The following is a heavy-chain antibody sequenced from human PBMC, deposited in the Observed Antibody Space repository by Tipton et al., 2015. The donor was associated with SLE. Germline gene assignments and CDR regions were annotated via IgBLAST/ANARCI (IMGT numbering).Heavy chain of an antibody. V-gene: IGHV3-21*01. D-gene: IGHD3-10*01. CDR2: ISSSSSYI. CDR3: ARDGGELLWFRESRYYFDY. Sequence: SLRLSCATSGFPFSSYSMNWVRQAPGKGLEWVSSISSSSSYIYYADSVKGRFTISRDNAKNSLYLQMNSLRAEDTAVYYCARDGGELLWFRESRYYFDYWGQGTLVTVSS. CDR1: GFPFSSYS. J-gene: IGHJ4*02.